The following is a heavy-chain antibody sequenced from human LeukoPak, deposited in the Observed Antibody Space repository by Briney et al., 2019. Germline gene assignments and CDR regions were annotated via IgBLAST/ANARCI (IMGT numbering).Heavy chain of an antibody. CDR3: AREVASVVTPVSRWLDP. CDR1: SGSISNYY. D-gene: IGHD4-23*01. V-gene: IGHV4-4*07. CDR2: MHSGGNN. J-gene: IGHJ5*02. Sequence: SETLSLTCSVSSGSISNYYWTWIRQPAGGGLEWIGRMHSGGNNNYNASLKSRVTMSFDTSKNQFFLRLNSVTAADTAVYFCAREVASVVTPVSRWLDPWGQGTLVTVSS.